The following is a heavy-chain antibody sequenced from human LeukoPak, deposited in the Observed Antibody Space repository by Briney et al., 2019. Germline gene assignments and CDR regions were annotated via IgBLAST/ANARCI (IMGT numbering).Heavy chain of an antibody. J-gene: IGHJ3*02. D-gene: IGHD2-2*03. CDR2: IKSDGSST. V-gene: IGHV3-74*01. Sequence: PGGSLRLSCAASGFTFSRYGMHWVRQAPGKGLVWVSRIKSDGSSTSYADSVKGRFTISRDNAKNTLYLQMNSLRAEDTAVYYCARGLGYCSSTSCYFSFDIWGQGTMVTVSS. CDR3: ARGLGYCSSTSCYFSFDI. CDR1: GFTFSRYG.